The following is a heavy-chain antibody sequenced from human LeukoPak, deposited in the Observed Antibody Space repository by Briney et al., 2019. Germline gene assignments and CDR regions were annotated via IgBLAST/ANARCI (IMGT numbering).Heavy chain of an antibody. J-gene: IGHJ4*02. CDR1: RGTFRSYA. Sequence: SVKVSCTASRGTFRSYAISWVRQAPGQGLEWMGGIIPIFGTVNYAQKFQGRVTITTDESTSTVYMEMSSLRSEDTAVYYCARGVDYYDYVWGSYRPRFDYWGQGTLVTVSS. V-gene: IGHV1-69*05. CDR2: IIPIFGTV. CDR3: ARGVDYYDYVWGSYRPRFDY. D-gene: IGHD3-16*02.